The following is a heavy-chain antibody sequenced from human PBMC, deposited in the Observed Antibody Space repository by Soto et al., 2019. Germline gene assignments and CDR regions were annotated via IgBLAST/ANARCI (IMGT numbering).Heavy chain of an antibody. CDR2: YYWDEDE. CDR1: GFSFSDGAVG. V-gene: IGHV2-5*02. D-gene: IGHD2-21*01. J-gene: IGHJ4*02. Sequence: ITLKESGPTLVKPTQTLKLTCTFSGFSFSDGAVGVGWFRQSPGKAPEWLAIYYWDEDEWHSPSLRTRLSISYEAARSKVVLSMVDMDPQDTATSFCARGRRRESCWGGDCYYFDVWGQGLQVAAS. CDR3: ARGRRRESCWGGDCYYFDV.